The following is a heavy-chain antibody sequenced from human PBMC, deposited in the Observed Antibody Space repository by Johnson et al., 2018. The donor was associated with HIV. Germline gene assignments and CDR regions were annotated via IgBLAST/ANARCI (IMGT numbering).Heavy chain of an antibody. J-gene: IGHJ3*02. Sequence: QVQLVESGGGVVQPGRSLRLSCAASGFTFSSYAMHWVRQAPGKGLEWVAVISYDGSNKYYADSVKGRFTISRDNSKNTLYLQMNSLRAGDTAVYYCTRADSGSYYSILAFDMWGQGTMVTVSS. V-gene: IGHV3-30*14. CDR2: ISYDGSNK. D-gene: IGHD1-26*01. CDR1: GFTFSSYA. CDR3: TRADSGSYYSILAFDM.